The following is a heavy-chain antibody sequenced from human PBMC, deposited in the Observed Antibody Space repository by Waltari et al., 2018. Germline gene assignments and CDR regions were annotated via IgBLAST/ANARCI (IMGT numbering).Heavy chain of an antibody. CDR3: TGGAVTGTDF. CDR2: IRSKPNNYAT. Sequence: EVQVVESGGGLVQPGGSVKLSCATRGLHLSRPTIPWVHQTSGKGLEWIGRIRSKPNNYATRYTASVEGRFTISRDDSENTAYLQMSSLMTEDTAVYYCTGGAVTGTDFWGQGTLVTVSS. D-gene: IGHD6-13*01. V-gene: IGHV3-73*01. CDR1: GLHLSRPT. J-gene: IGHJ4*02.